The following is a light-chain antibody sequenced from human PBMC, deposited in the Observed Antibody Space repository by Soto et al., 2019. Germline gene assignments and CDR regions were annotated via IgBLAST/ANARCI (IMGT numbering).Light chain of an antibody. CDR1: QSVSSS. CDR2: GAS. Sequence: EIVLTQCPATLSLSPGEGPTLSCRASQSVSSSLAWYQQKLGQAPRLLLYGASTRATGIPARFSGSGSGTDFTLTINSLEPDDFAVYYCQQRSDWPITFGQGTRLEI. V-gene: IGKV3-11*01. CDR3: QQRSDWPIT. J-gene: IGKJ5*01.